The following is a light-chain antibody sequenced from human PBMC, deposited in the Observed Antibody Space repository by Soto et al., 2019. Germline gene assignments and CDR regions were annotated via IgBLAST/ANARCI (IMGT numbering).Light chain of an antibody. Sequence: DIQMTQSPSSLSAGVGDRVTITCRASQAISTYLNWYQQKPGKAPKLLIYAASNLQSGVPSRFSGSRSGSDLTLTISSLQPEDFATYYCQQIYSPPWTFGQGTKVEIK. V-gene: IGKV1-39*01. CDR2: AAS. CDR1: QAISTY. CDR3: QQIYSPPWT. J-gene: IGKJ1*01.